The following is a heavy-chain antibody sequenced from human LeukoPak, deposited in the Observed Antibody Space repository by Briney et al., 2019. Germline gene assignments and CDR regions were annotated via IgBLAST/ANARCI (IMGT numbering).Heavy chain of an antibody. CDR3: ARAGLAARPIHWFDP. D-gene: IGHD6-6*01. CDR2: IYPGDSDT. V-gene: IGHV5-51*01. J-gene: IGHJ5*02. Sequence: GASLQISCKGSGSSFTSYWIGWVRRMPGKGLEWMGIIYPGDSDTRYSPSFQGQVTISADKSISTAYLQWSSLKASDTAVYYCARAGLAARPIHWFDPWGQGTLVTVSS. CDR1: GSSFTSYW.